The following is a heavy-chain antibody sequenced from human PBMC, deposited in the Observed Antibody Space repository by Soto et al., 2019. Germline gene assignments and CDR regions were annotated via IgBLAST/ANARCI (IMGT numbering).Heavy chain of an antibody. CDR2: INAGNGNT. CDR3: ARGGTGSGSYTRYCYYGMDV. J-gene: IGHJ6*02. CDR1: GYTFTSYA. Sequence: ASVKVSCKASGYTFTSYAMHWVRQAPGQRLEWMGWINAGNGNTKYSQKFQGRVTITRDTSASTAYMELSSLRSEDTAVYYCARGGTGSGSYTRYCYYGMDVWGQGTTVTVSS. D-gene: IGHD3-10*01. V-gene: IGHV1-3*01.